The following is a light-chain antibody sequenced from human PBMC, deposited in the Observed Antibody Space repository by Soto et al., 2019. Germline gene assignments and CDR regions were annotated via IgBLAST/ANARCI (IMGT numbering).Light chain of an antibody. CDR2: EGS. Sequence: QSVLTQPASVSGSPGQSITISCTGTSSDVGSYNLVSWYQQHPGKAPKLMIYEGSKRPSGVSNRFSGSKSGNTASLTISGLPAEDEDDYYCCSYAGSSTLVFGGGTKLTVL. CDR3: CSYAGSSTLV. V-gene: IGLV2-23*01. CDR1: SSDVGSYNL. J-gene: IGLJ2*01.